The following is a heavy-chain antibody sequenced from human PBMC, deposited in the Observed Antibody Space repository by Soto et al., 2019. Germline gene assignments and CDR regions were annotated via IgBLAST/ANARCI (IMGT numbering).Heavy chain of an antibody. CDR2: ISGSGVGT. D-gene: IGHD6-13*01. CDR3: AKETSGIAAAGADY. J-gene: IGHJ4*02. V-gene: IGHV3-23*01. CDR1: GFIFSNYA. Sequence: EVQVLESGGGLVQPGGSLRLSCAASGFIFSNYAMSWVRQAPGKGLEWVAAISGSGVGTYYADSVKGRFTISRDNPKNTLNLQMNSLRVEDTAVYYCAKETSGIAAAGADYWGQGTLVTFSS.